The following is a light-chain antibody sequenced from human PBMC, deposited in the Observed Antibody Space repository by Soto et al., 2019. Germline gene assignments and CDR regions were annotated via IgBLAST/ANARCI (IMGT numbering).Light chain of an antibody. CDR3: CSYAGSYTYV. CDR1: SSDVGGYNY. CDR2: DVS. Sequence: QSALTQPRSVSESPGQSVTISCTGTSSDVGGYNYVSWYQQHPGKAPKLMIYDVSKRPSGVPDRFSGSKSGNTASLTISGLQAEDEADYYCCSYAGSYTYVFGTGTNLTVL. J-gene: IGLJ1*01. V-gene: IGLV2-11*01.